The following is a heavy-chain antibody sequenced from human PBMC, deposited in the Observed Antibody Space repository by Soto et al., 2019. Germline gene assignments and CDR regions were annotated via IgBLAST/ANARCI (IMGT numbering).Heavy chain of an antibody. CDR1: GGSIISGGYY. D-gene: IGHD3-10*01. CDR3: ARDPGRVPARGYYYYYYGMDV. V-gene: IGHV4-31*03. Sequence: PSETLSLTCTVSGGSIISGGYYFICIRQHPGKGLEWIGYIYYSGSTYYNPSLKSRVTISVDTSKNQFSLKLSSVTAADTAVYYCARDPGRVPARGYYYYYYGMDVWGQGTTVTVSS. CDR2: IYYSGST. J-gene: IGHJ6*02.